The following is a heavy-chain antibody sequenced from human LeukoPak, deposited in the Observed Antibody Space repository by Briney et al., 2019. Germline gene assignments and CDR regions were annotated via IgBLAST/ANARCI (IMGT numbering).Heavy chain of an antibody. CDR3: ARLLVGSGWLPYFDY. V-gene: IGHV4-39*01. CDR1: GGSISDSSYY. J-gene: IGHJ4*02. D-gene: IGHD6-19*01. CDR2: IYYSGST. Sequence: PSETLSLTCSVSGGSISDSSYYWGWIRHPPGKGLEWIASIYYSGSTYYNPSLESRVTISVDTSKNQFSLKLRSVTAADTALYYCARLLVGSGWLPYFDYWGQGTLVTVSS.